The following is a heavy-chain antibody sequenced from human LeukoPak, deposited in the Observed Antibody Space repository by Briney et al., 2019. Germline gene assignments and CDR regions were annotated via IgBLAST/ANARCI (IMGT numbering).Heavy chain of an antibody. D-gene: IGHD1-26*01. CDR3: AKVDVTGSYTRYDAFDI. J-gene: IGHJ3*02. CDR2: VNSDGSST. Sequence: GGSLRLSCAASGFTFSSYWMHWVRQAPGKGLVWVSHVNSDGSSTSYADSVKGRFTISRDNAKNTLYLQMNSLRAEDTAVYYCAKVDVTGSYTRYDAFDIWGQGTMVTVSS. V-gene: IGHV3-74*01. CDR1: GFTFSSYW.